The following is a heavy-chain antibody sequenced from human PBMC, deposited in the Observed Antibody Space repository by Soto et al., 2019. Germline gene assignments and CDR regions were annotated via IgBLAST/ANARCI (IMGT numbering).Heavy chain of an antibody. CDR2: ISYDGSNK. Sequence: PGGSLRLSCATSGFTFHDYAMSWVRQAPGKGLEWVAVISYDGSNKYYADSVKGRFTISRDNSKNTLYLQMNSLRAEDTAVYYCERVKDVDTDIDNAFDIWGQGTMVTVSS. J-gene: IGHJ3*02. D-gene: IGHD5-18*01. V-gene: IGHV3-30*19. CDR3: ERVKDVDTDIDNAFDI. CDR1: GFTFHDYA.